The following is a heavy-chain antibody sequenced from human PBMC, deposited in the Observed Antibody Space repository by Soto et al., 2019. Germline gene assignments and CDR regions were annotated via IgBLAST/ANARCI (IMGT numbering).Heavy chain of an antibody. CDR2: IYHSGST. Sequence: PSETLSLTCTVSGDSIINYDYYWSWVRQPPGKGLEWIGYIYHSGSTNYNPSLKSRVTISVDKSKNQFSLKLSSVTAADTAVYYCARVYSTGWWPRGTRIYYFDYWGQGTLVNVSS. CDR3: ARVYSTGWWPRGTRIYYFDY. V-gene: IGHV4-30-4*01. J-gene: IGHJ4*02. D-gene: IGHD6-19*01. CDR1: GDSIINYDYY.